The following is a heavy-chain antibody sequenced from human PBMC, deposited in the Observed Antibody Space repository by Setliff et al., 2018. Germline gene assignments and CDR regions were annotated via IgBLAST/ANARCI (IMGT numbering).Heavy chain of an antibody. CDR3: AHRRGDYYDSSGYYYDY. V-gene: IGHV2-26*01. CDR1: GDSISSYYW. Sequence: ETLSLTCTVSGDSISSYYWSWIRQPPGKGLEWLAHIFSNDEKSYSTSLKSRLTISKDTSKSQVVLTMTNMDPVDTATYYCAHRRGDYYDSSGYYYDYWGQGTLVTVSS. J-gene: IGHJ4*02. D-gene: IGHD3-22*01. CDR2: IFSNDEK.